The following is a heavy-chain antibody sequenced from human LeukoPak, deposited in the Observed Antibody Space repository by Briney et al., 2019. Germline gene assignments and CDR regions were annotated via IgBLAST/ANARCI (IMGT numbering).Heavy chain of an antibody. D-gene: IGHD1-26*01. J-gene: IGHJ4*02. CDR2: FDPEDGET. CDR1: GYTRTELS. V-gene: IGHV1-24*01. Sequence: ASVKVSCKVSGYTRTELSMHWVRQAPGKGLEWMGGFDPEDGETIYAQKFQGRVTMTRDTSTSTVYMELSSLRSEDTAVYYCALLLPPYDYWGQGTLVTVSS. CDR3: ALLLPPYDY.